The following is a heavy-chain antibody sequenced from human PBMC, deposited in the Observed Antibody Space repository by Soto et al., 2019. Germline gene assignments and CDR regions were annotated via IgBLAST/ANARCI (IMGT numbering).Heavy chain of an antibody. J-gene: IGHJ4*02. CDR3: ARGATYGSGSHIDY. CDR1: GFTVSSNY. V-gene: IGHV3-66*01. D-gene: IGHD3-10*01. CDR2: IYSGGST. Sequence: EVQLVESGGGLVQPGGSLRLSCAASGFTVSSNYMSWVRQAPGKGLEWVSVIYSGGSTYYADSVKGRFTISRDNSKNTRFLQMNSLRAEDTAVYYCARGATYGSGSHIDYWGQGTLVTVSS.